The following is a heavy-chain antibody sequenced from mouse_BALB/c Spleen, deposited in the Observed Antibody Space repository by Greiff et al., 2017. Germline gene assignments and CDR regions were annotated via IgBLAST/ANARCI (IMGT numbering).Heavy chain of an antibody. J-gene: IGHJ4*01. CDR2: ISSGSSTI. Sequence: EVQLVESGGGLVQPGGSRKLSCAASGFTFSSFGMHWVRQAPEKGLEWVAYISSGSSTIYYADTVKGRFTISRDNPKNTLFLQMTSLRSEDTAMYYCARRRGSDYAMDYWGQGTSVTVSS. V-gene: IGHV5-17*02. CDR1: GFTFSSFG. CDR3: ARRRGSDYAMDY.